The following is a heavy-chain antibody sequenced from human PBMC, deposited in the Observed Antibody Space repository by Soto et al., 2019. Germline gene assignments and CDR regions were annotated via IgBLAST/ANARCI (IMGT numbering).Heavy chain of an antibody. V-gene: IGHV1-69*01. CDR2: LVPLFGTP. CDR1: GGSFTTHS. Sequence: QVQLVQSGAEVKKTGSSVRVSCKASGGSFTTHSITWMRQAPGQGLEWMGGLVPLFGTPNYAQKFQDRLTITADEATSKAYMDLSSLRSEDTVAYYCARVAEEELAGSSFFDNWGQGTLATVSS. D-gene: IGHD6-19*01. J-gene: IGHJ4*02. CDR3: ARVAEEELAGSSFFDN.